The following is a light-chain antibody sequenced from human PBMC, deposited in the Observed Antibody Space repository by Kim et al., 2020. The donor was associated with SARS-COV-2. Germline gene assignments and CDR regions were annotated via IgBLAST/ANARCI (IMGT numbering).Light chain of an antibody. CDR1: SSNIVSNY. Sequence: RVTISCSGSSSNIVSNYVSWYQQLPGAAPKLLIYENYQRPSGVPDRFSASKSGTSASLAISGLRSEDEADYYCAAWDNSLSVHYVFGTGTKVTVL. J-gene: IGLJ1*01. CDR2: ENY. V-gene: IGLV1-47*01. CDR3: AAWDNSLSVHYV.